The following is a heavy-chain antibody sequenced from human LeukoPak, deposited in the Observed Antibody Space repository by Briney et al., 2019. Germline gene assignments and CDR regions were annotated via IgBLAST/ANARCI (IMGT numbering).Heavy chain of an antibody. V-gene: IGHV3-30*18. CDR3: AKDYYDSSGYLDY. J-gene: IGHJ4*02. Sequence: GGSLRLSCAASGFTFSSYGMPWVRQAPGKGLEWVAVISYDGSNKYYADSVKGRFTISRDNSKNTLYLQMNSLRAEDTAVYYCAKDYYDSSGYLDYWGQGTLVTVSS. CDR1: GFTFSSYG. D-gene: IGHD3-22*01. CDR2: ISYDGSNK.